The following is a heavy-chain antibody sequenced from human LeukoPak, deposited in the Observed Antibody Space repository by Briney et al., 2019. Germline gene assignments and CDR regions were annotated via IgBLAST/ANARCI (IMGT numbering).Heavy chain of an antibody. V-gene: IGHV3-48*01. CDR1: GFIFSDYS. Sequence: PGGSLRLSCAASGFIFSDYSMNWVRQAPGKGLEWVSYITSISSSTYYTDSVKGRFTISRDNSKNTLYVQMNSLRAEDTAVYYCARGPPYYDFWSGYYDYWGQGTLVTVSS. CDR3: ARGPPYYDFWSGYYDY. D-gene: IGHD3-3*01. CDR2: ITSISSST. J-gene: IGHJ4*02.